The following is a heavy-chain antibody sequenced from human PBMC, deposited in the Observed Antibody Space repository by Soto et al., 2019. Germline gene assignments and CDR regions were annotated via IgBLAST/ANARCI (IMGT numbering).Heavy chain of an antibody. CDR3: ARGRYGDY. J-gene: IGHJ4*02. CDR2: ISAHNGNT. V-gene: IGHV1-18*01. CDR1: GYAFTTYG. Sequence: QVHRVQSGAEVKKPGASVKVSCQGSGYAFTTYGITWVRQAPGQGLEWMGWISAHNGNTNYAQKLQGRVTVTRDTSTSTAYMEXXSLXXXXXAVYYCARGRYGDYWGQGALVTVSS. D-gene: IGHD1-1*01.